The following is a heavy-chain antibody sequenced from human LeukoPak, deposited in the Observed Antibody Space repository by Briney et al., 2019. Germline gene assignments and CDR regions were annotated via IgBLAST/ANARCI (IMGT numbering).Heavy chain of an antibody. D-gene: IGHD2-15*01. Sequence: GGSLRLSCAASGFIFSSYEMNWVRQAPGEGLEWVSYISSSGSNIYYADSVKGRFTISRDNAKNSLYLQMNSLRAEDTAVYYCAREWRYCSDGSCSPGWFDPWGQGTLVTVSS. CDR1: GFIFSSYE. V-gene: IGHV3-48*03. CDR3: AREWRYCSDGSCSPGWFDP. CDR2: ISSSGSNI. J-gene: IGHJ5*02.